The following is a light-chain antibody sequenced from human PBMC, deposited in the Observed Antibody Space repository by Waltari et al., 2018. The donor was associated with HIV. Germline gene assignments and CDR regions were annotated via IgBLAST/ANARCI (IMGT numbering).Light chain of an antibody. V-gene: IGLV1-44*01. CDR2: TNH. CDR3: AAWDDSLNGPV. Sequence: QSVLTQPPSASGTPAQRVTISCSGRTSNIGGNTVNWYQPHPGPAPTLLYYTNHRRPAVPPGRFSGTKSCTSASLANSGRQSEDEADYYCAAWDDSLNGPVFGGGTKLTVL. CDR1: TSNIGGNT. J-gene: IGLJ3*02.